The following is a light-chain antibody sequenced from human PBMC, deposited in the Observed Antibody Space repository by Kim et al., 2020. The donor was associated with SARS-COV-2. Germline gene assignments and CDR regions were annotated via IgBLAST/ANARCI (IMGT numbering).Light chain of an antibody. V-gene: IGKV1-5*03. CDR2: KAS. CDR3: QQYDTYWT. J-gene: IGKJ1*01. CDR1: QSISTW. Sequence: DIQMTQSPSTLSASVGDRVTITCRASQSISTWLAWYQQRPGKAPKLLIYKASTLESGVPSRFSGSGSGTEFTLTISSLQPDDLATYNCQQYDTYWTFGQGTKVDIK.